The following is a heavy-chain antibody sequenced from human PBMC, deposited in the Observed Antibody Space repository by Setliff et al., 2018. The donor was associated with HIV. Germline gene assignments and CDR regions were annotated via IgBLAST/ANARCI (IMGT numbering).Heavy chain of an antibody. CDR1: GFLFSTNRVG. V-gene: IGHV2-5*02. CDR2: IYWDDDK. Sequence: SGPTLVNPPQTLTLTCTFSGFLFSTNRVGVGWIRQPLGKALEWLALIYWDDDKRYSPSLKSRLTITKGTSKNQVVLTMTNMDPVDTATYYCAHNINWGSDWYFDLWGRGTLVTVSS. J-gene: IGHJ2*01. CDR3: AHNINWGSDWYFDL. D-gene: IGHD7-27*01.